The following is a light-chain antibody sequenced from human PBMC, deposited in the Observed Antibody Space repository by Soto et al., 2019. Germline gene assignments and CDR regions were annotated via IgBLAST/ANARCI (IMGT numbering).Light chain of an antibody. V-gene: IGLV2-14*01. CDR3: SSYSSSSTNVL. J-gene: IGLJ2*01. CDR2: EVS. Sequence: QYALTQPASVSGSPGQSITISCTGTSNHVGGYNYVSWYQQHPGKVPKLMIYEVSNRPSGVSHRFSGSKSGNTASLTISGLQAEDEADYYCSSYSSSSTNVLFGGGTKLTVL. CDR1: SNHVGGYNY.